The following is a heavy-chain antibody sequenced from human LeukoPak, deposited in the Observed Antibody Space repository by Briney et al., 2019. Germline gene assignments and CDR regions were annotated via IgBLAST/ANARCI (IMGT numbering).Heavy chain of an antibody. D-gene: IGHD6-19*01. V-gene: IGHV4-59*01. CDR2: IYYSGST. CDR3: VRWAYSSGWKFDY. CDR1: GGSISSYY. Sequence: SETLSLTCTVSGGSISSYYWSWIRQPPGKGLEWIGYIYYSGSTNYNPSLKSRVTISVDTSKNQFSLKLSSVTAADTAVYYCVRWAYSSGWKFDYWGQGTLVTVSS. J-gene: IGHJ4*02.